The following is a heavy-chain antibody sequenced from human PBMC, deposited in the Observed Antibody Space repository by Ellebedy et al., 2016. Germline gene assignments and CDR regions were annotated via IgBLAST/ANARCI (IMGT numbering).Heavy chain of an antibody. CDR2: IYPGDSDT. CDR1: GYSFSSYW. D-gene: IGHD6-19*01. Sequence: GESLKISCKGSGYSFSSYWIDWVRQMPGKGLEWMGIIYPGDSDTRYSPSFQGQVTISADKSISTAYLQWSSLKASDTAMYYCARQEQWLVLRGAFDIWGQGTMVTVSS. V-gene: IGHV5-51*01. J-gene: IGHJ3*02. CDR3: ARQEQWLVLRGAFDI.